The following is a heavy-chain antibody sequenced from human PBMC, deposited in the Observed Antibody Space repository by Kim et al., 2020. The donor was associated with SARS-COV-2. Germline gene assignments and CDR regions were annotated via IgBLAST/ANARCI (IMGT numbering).Heavy chain of an antibody. CDR1: GYTFTSYA. CDR3: ARDFLYDSILGVPWFDP. J-gene: IGHJ5*02. D-gene: IGHD3-22*01. CDR2: INAGNGNT. V-gene: IGHV1-3*01. Sequence: ASVKVSCKASGYTFTSYAMHWVRQAPGQRLEWMGWINAGNGNTKYSQKFQGRVTITRDTSASTAYMELSSLRSEDTAVYYCARDFLYDSILGVPWFDPWGQGTLVTVSS.